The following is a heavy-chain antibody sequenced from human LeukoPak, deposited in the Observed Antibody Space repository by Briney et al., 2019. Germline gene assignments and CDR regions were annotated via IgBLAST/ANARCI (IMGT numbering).Heavy chain of an antibody. D-gene: IGHD3-22*01. Sequence: SETLSLTCTVSGGSISSYYWSWIRQPPGKGLEWIGYIYYSGSTNYNPSLKSRVTVSVETSKKQFSLKLSSVTAADTAVYYCARHGGGYYDSSGYYFEYFQHWGQGTLVTVSS. V-gene: IGHV4-59*08. J-gene: IGHJ1*01. CDR3: ARHGGGYYDSSGYYFEYFQH. CDR2: IYYSGST. CDR1: GGSISSYY.